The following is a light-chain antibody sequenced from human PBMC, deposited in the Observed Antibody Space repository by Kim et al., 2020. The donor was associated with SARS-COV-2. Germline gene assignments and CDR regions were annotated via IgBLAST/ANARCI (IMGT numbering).Light chain of an antibody. CDR2: GRG. CDR3: SSRDGTNKNRNWV. Sequence: GQTVTITCQGESLEKNFASWYQQKPGQAPVLVLYGRGHRPSGIPDRFSGSNSGDTASLTITGAQAEDEAVYYCSSRDGTNKNRNWVFGGGTQLTVL. CDR1: SLEKNF. V-gene: IGLV3-19*01. J-gene: IGLJ3*02.